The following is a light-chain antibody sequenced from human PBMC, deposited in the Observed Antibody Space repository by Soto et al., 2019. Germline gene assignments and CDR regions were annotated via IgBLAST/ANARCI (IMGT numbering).Light chain of an antibody. Sequence: DIVMTQSPDSLAVSLGERATINCRSSQSVLYSSNNKNYLAWYQQKPGQPPKLLFYWASTRESGVPDRFSGSGSGTDFTLTISSLQAEDVAVYYCQQYYSTLYSFGRGTKLEIK. V-gene: IGKV4-1*01. CDR2: WAS. CDR1: QSVLYSSNNKNY. J-gene: IGKJ2*01. CDR3: QQYYSTLYS.